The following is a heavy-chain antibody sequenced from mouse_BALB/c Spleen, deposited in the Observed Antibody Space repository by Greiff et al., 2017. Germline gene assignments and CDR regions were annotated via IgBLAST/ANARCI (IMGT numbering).Heavy chain of an antibody. CDR1: GYTFTDYY. CDR2: IYPGSGNT. CDR3: ARGGYGYGVDY. Sequence: QVQLQQSGAELARPGASVKLSCTASGYTFTDYYINWVKQRTGQGLEWIGEIYPGSGNTYYNEKFKGKATLTADKSSSTAYLQLSSLTSEDAAVYFCARGGYGYGVDYWGQGTSVTVSA. J-gene: IGHJ4*01. D-gene: IGHD2-14*01. V-gene: IGHV1-77*01.